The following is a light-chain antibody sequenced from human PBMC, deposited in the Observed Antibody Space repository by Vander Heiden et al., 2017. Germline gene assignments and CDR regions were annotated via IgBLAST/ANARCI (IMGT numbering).Light chain of an antibody. CDR1: KLGDKY. J-gene: IGLJ3*02. Sequence: SYELTQPPSVSVSPGQTARITCSGDKLGDKYACWYQQTPGQSPLLVIYQDSKRPSGIPERFSGSNSGNTATLTISGTQAMDEADYYCQAWDSSTDWVFGGGTKLTVL. CDR3: QAWDSSTDWV. V-gene: IGLV3-1*01. CDR2: QDS.